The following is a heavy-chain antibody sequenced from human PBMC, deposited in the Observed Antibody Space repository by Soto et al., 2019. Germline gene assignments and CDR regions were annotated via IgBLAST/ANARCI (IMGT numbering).Heavy chain of an antibody. V-gene: IGHV2-5*02. Sequence: QITLKESGPPLVKPTQTLTLTCTFSGFSLSTSGVGVGWIRQPPGKALEWLALIYWDDDKRYNASLKSRLTITTDTSKNQVVLTMTNMDPVDTATYYCAQSRFAPWYFDLWGRGTLVTVSS. J-gene: IGHJ2*01. CDR1: GFSLSTSGVG. CDR2: IYWDDDK. CDR3: AQSRFAPWYFDL.